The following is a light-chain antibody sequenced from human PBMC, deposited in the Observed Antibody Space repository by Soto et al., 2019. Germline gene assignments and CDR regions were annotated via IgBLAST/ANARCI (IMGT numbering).Light chain of an antibody. J-gene: IGKJ1*01. Sequence: DIVMTQSPLSLPVTPGEPASISCRSSQNLLHSNGYNYLDWYLQKPGQSPQLLIHLGSNRASGVPDRFSGSRSVTQFTLKISRVEGVDVEVYYCLQAEATQWTFGQGNTVEI. V-gene: IGKV2-28*01. CDR1: QNLLHSNGYNY. CDR3: LQAEATQWT. CDR2: LGS.